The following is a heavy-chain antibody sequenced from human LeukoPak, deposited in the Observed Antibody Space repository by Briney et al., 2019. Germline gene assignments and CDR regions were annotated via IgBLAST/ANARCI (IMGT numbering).Heavy chain of an antibody. V-gene: IGHV3-30*02. D-gene: IGHD6-13*01. CDR1: GFTFSSYG. CDR2: IRYDGSNK. CDR3: AKRAVAAAVGYYYYYMDV. J-gene: IGHJ6*03. Sequence: PGGSLRLSCAASGFTFSSYGMHWVRQAPGKGLEWVAFIRYDGSNKYYADSVKGRFTISRDNSKNTLYLQMNSLRAEDTAVYYCAKRAVAAAVGYYYYYMDVWGKGTTVTISS.